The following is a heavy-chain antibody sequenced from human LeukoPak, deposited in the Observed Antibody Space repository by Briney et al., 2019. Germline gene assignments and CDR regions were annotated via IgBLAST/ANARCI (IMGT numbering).Heavy chain of an antibody. CDR1: GFTFDDYG. Sequence: GGSLRLSCAASGFTFDDYGMSWVRQAPGKGLEWVSGISWNSDSVDYTDSVKGRFTISRDNAKNSLYLQMNSLRTDDTALYYCAKAGDYGDYGRWFDPWGQGTLVTVSS. CDR3: AKAGDYGDYGRWFDP. D-gene: IGHD4-17*01. V-gene: IGHV3-20*04. J-gene: IGHJ5*02. CDR2: ISWNSDSV.